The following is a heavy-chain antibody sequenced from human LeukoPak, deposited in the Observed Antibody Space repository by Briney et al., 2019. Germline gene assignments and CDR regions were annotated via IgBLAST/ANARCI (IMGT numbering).Heavy chain of an antibody. V-gene: IGHV4-59*12. CDR2: IYYSGYT. Sequence: PSETLSLTCTVSGGSISSYYWSWIRQPPGKGLKWIGNIYYSGYTTYNPSLKSRVTMSVDTSKNQFSLKLSSVTAADTAVYYCARDRGQRWLQSGFDYWGQGTLVTVSS. D-gene: IGHD5-24*01. J-gene: IGHJ4*02. CDR3: ARDRGQRWLQSGFDY. CDR1: GGSISSYY.